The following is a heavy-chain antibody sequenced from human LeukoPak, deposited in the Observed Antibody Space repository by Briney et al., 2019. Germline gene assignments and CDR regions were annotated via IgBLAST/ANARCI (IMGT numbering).Heavy chain of an antibody. V-gene: IGHV4-39*01. J-gene: IGHJ4*02. CDR2: IYYSGST. Sequence: PSETLSLTCTVSGGSISSSSYYWGWIRQPPGKGLEWIGSIYYSGSTYYNPSLKSRVTISVDTSKNQFSLKLSSVTAADTAVYYCARHLRPGTTLFDYWGQGTLVTVSS. CDR1: GGSISSSSYY. CDR3: ARHLRPGTTLFDY. D-gene: IGHD1-1*01.